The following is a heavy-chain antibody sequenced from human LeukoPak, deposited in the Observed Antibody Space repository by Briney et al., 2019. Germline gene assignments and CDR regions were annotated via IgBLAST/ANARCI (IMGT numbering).Heavy chain of an antibody. CDR3: ARWMGSYWAFDY. V-gene: IGHV7-4-1*02. CDR1: GYTFTSYA. D-gene: IGHD1-26*01. Sequence: ASVKVSCKASGYTFTSYAMNWVRQAPGQGLEWMGWINTNTGNPTYAQGFTGWFVFSLATSVSTGYLQISSLKAEDTAVYYCARWMGSYWAFDYWGQGTLVTVSS. CDR2: INTNTGNP. J-gene: IGHJ4*02.